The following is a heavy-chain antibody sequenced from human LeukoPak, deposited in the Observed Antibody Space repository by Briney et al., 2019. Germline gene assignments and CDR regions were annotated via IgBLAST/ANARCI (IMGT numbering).Heavy chain of an antibody. CDR1: GFTFSSYS. D-gene: IGHD3-3*01. J-gene: IGHJ4*02. Sequence: GGSLRLSCAASGFTFSSYSMNWVRQAPGKGLEWFSSISSSSRYTYYADSVKGRFTISRDNAKNSLFLQMNSLRAEDTAVHYCARVLEAAAFDYWGQGTLVTVSS. CDR2: ISSSSRYT. V-gene: IGHV3-21*01. CDR3: ARVLEAAAFDY.